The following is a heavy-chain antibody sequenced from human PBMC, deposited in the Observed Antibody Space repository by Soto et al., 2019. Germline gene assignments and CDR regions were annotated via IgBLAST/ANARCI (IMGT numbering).Heavy chain of an antibody. CDR3: SSMDV. CDR2: TYYRSKWHS. J-gene: IGHJ6*02. Sequence: SQTLSLTCAMSGYSVSSTSATWNWIRQPPSRGLEWLGRTYYRSKWHSEYAVSVKSRMAVNPDTSKNQFSLQLTSVTPEDTAVYFCSSMDVWGQGTTVTVSS. V-gene: IGHV6-1*01. CDR1: GYSVSSTSAT.